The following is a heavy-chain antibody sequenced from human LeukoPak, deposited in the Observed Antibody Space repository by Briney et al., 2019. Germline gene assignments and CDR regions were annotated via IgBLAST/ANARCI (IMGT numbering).Heavy chain of an antibody. V-gene: IGHV4-59*01. CDR3: ARDKTYYYDSSGYYTHDAFDI. CDR1: GGSISSYY. J-gene: IGHJ3*02. D-gene: IGHD3-22*01. CDR2: IYYSGST. Sequence: SETLSLTCTVSGGSISSYYWSWIRQPPGKGLEWIGYIYYSGSTNYNPSLKSRVTISVDTSKNQFSLKLSSVTAADTAVYYCARDKTYYYDSSGYYTHDAFDIWGQGTMVTVSS.